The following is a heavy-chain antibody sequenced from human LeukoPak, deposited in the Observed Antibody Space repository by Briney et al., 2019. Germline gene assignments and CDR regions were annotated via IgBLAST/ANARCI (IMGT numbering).Heavy chain of an antibody. CDR3: ASHRARYCSSTSCPRPFDY. D-gene: IGHD2-2*01. CDR1: GGSLSSYY. J-gene: IGHJ4*02. CDR2: IYYSGST. V-gene: IGHV4-59*01. Sequence: SETLSLTCTVSGGSLSSYYWSWVRQPPGKGLEWIGYIYYSGSTNYNPSLKSRVTISVDTSKNQFSLKLSSVTAADTAVYYCASHRARYCSSTSCPRPFDYWGQGTLVTVSS.